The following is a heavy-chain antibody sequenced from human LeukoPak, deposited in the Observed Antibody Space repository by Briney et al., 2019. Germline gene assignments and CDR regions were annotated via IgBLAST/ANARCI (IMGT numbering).Heavy chain of an antibody. V-gene: IGHV3-74*01. CDR1: GGSISSGGYY. D-gene: IGHD3-22*01. J-gene: IGHJ6*02. CDR2: INSDGSST. CDR3: ARSHYYDSSGYYYYYYGMDV. Sequence: ETLSLTCTVSGGSISSGGYYWSWVRQAPGKGLVWVSRINSDGSSTRYADSVKGRFTISRDNAKNTLYLQMNSLRAEDTAVYYCARSHYYDSSGYYYYYYGMDVWGQGTTVTVSS.